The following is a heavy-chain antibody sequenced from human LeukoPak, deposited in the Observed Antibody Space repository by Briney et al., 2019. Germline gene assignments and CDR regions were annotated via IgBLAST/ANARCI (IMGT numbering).Heavy chain of an antibody. Sequence: ASVKVSCKTSGYTFTTYGITWVRQAPGQGLEWMGWISAYNGNTAYAQKLQGRVTVTTDTSTRTASMDLRSLRSDDTAVYYCAIVDTTVGFDYWGQGTLVTVSS. CDR1: GYTFTTYG. CDR3: AIVDTTVGFDY. J-gene: IGHJ4*02. CDR2: ISAYNGNT. D-gene: IGHD5-18*01. V-gene: IGHV1-18*04.